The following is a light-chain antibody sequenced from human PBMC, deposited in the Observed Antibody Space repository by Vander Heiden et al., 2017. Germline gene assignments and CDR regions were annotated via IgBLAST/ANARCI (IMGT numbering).Light chain of an antibody. CDR3: QTWGTGYVV. Sequence: QVVLTHSPPASASLRPSVKLTCTLSSGHISYDIAWHQQQPEKGPRYLMKLKSDGSHNKGDGIPDRFSGSSSGAERYLTISSLQSEDEADYYCQTWGTGYVVFGGGTKLTVL. CDR2: LKSDGSH. CDR1: SGHISYD. J-gene: IGLJ2*01. V-gene: IGLV4-69*01.